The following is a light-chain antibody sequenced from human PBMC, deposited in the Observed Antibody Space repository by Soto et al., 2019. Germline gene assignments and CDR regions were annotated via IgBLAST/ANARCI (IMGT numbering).Light chain of an antibody. J-gene: IGKJ1*01. Sequence: EIVMTQSPGTLSVSPGERVTLSCRASESINRNLVWYQKRPGQPPRLVIYAASSRATGIHARFSGSGSGTDFTLTIRSLQSEDLAVYYCKQCHNWPRTFGQGTKVDIK. CDR1: ESINRN. V-gene: IGKV3-15*01. CDR2: AAS. CDR3: KQCHNWPRT.